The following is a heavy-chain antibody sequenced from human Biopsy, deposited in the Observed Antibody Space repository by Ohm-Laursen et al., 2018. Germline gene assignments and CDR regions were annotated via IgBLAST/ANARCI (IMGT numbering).Heavy chain of an antibody. CDR3: ARDSGILNYGNFKYYHYYGMDV. J-gene: IGHJ6*02. CDR2: IYYSVMT. V-gene: IGHV4-59*02. D-gene: IGHD4-11*01. CDR1: GDSVTKYY. Sequence: TLSLTCIVSGDSVTKYYWSWIRQPPGKGLEWIGHIYYSVMTNHNPSLQSRVSISVDTSRNQVSLTLSSVTAADTAVYYCARDSGILNYGNFKYYHYYGMDVWGQGTRVTVSS.